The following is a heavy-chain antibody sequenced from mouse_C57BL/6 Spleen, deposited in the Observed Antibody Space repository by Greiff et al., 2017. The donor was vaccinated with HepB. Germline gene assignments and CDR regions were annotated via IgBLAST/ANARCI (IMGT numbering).Heavy chain of an antibody. CDR1: GFTFSSYT. V-gene: IGHV5-9*01. CDR2: ISGGGGNT. CDR3: ARHGGNYGDFDV. D-gene: IGHD2-1*01. J-gene: IGHJ1*03. Sequence: EVKLVESGGGLVKPGGSLKLSCAASGFTFSSYTMSWVRQTPEKRLEWVATISGGGGNTYYPDSVKGRFTISRDNAKNTLYLQMSSLRSEDTALYYCARHGGNYGDFDVWGTGTTVTVSS.